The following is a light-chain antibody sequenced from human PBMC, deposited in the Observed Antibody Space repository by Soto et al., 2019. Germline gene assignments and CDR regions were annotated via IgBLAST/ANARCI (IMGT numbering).Light chain of an antibody. CDR2: GAS. CDR1: QEPHTW. J-gene: IGKJ3*01. Sequence: DIQMTQSPSSVSASVGDRVTITSRASQEPHTWLAWYTQNPGQAPILLIYGASTVQSGVPSRLGASGYGRDFNLSISSLQAEDFATYYGQQANSFQFAFGPGTKVDF. V-gene: IGKV1-12*01. CDR3: QQANSFQFA.